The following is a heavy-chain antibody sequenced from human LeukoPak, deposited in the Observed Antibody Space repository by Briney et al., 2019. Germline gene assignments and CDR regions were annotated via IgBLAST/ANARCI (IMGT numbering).Heavy chain of an antibody. J-gene: IGHJ5*02. V-gene: IGHV4-38-2*01. CDR1: GYSISSGYY. CDR3: ARSNGDYNWFDP. CDR2: IYYSGST. D-gene: IGHD4-17*01. Sequence: PSETLSLTCAVSGYSISSGYYWGWIRPPPGKGLDWIGTIYYSGSTYYNPSLKSRVTISVDTSKNQFSLKLSSVTAADTAVYYCARSNGDYNWFDPWGQGTLVTVSS.